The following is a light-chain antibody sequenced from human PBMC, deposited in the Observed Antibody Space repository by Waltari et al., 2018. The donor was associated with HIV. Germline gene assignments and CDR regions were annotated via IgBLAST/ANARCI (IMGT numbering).Light chain of an antibody. CDR2: DVS. V-gene: IGLV2-14*03. CDR3: SSYTSSSTLRV. CDR1: SSDVGGYNY. J-gene: IGLJ1*01. Sequence: QSALTQPASVSGSPAQSIPLSCTGTSSDVGGYNYVPWYQQHPGKAPKLMIYDVSNRPSGVSNRFSGSKSGNTASLTISGLQAEDEADYYCSSYTSSSTLRVFGTGTKVTVL.